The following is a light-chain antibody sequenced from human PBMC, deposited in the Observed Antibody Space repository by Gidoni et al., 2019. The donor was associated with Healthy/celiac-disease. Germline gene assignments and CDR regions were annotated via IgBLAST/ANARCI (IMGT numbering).Light chain of an antibody. J-gene: IGKJ4*01. CDR3: QQYGSSLLT. V-gene: IGKV3-20*01. Sequence: ELVLTQSPGTLSLSPGERATLSCRASQSVSSSYLAWYQQKPGQAPRLLIYGASSRATGIPDRVSRSGSGTAFTLTISRLEPEDFAVYYCQQYGSSLLTFGGGTKVEIK. CDR1: QSVSSSY. CDR2: GAS.